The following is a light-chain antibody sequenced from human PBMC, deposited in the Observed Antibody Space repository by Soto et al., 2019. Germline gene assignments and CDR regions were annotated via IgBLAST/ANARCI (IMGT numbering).Light chain of an antibody. J-gene: IGKJ1*01. CDR1: QTISSY. V-gene: IGKV1-39*01. CDR2: AAS. Sequence: DIQMTQSPSSLSASVGDRVTITCRASQTISSYLNWYQHKPGKAPKLLIYAASNLQSGVPSRFSGRGSGTDFSLTISNLQPEDFATYYCQQSYSIVRTFGQGTKVEIK. CDR3: QQSYSIVRT.